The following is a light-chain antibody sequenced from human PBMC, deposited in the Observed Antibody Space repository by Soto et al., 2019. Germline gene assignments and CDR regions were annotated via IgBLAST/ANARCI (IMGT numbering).Light chain of an antibody. V-gene: IGKV3-20*01. CDR1: QSVRSRF. CDR2: GAS. CDR3: QQYESSRT. J-gene: IGKJ1*01. Sequence: EIVLTQSPGTLSLSPGERATLSCRASQSVRSRFLAWYQQKPGQAPKVLIYGASTRSTGIPDRFSGSGSGTDFTLTISRLEPEDFAVYYCQQYESSRTFGQGKKVEMK.